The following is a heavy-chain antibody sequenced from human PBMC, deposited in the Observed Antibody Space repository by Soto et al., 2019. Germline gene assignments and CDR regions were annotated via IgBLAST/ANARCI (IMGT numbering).Heavy chain of an antibody. D-gene: IGHD2-15*01. CDR2: SHDSGIT. CDR1: GVSVSRGNSY. Sequence: QVQLQESGPGLVDPSETLSLTCTVSGVSVSRGNSYWSWIRQPPGKGLEWIGYSHDSGITNYNPSLKSRVTISTDTSQNQFSLKLTSVTAADTATYYCARDALAFFDSWGQGTLVNVSS. V-gene: IGHV4-61*01. J-gene: IGHJ4*02. CDR3: ARDALAFFDS.